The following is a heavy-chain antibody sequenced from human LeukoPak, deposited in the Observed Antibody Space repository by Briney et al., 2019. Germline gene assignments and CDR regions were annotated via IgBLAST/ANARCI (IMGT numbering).Heavy chain of an antibody. V-gene: IGHV3-21*04. D-gene: IGHD1-26*01. J-gene: IGHJ4*02. CDR3: AKKDSASYYFDY. Sequence: GGSLRLSCAASGFTFSSYSMNWVRQAPGKGLEWVSSISSSSSYIYYADSVKGRFTISRDNSKNTLYLQMNSLRADDTAVYYCAKKDSASYYFDYWGQGTLVTVSS. CDR1: GFTFSSYS. CDR2: ISSSSSYI.